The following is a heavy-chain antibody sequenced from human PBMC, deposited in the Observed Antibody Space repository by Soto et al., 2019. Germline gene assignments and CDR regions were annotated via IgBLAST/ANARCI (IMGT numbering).Heavy chain of an antibody. CDR3: ARLKSSVPPTYYYDSSGYDGYYGMDV. V-gene: IGHV5-51*01. CDR2: IYPGDSDT. D-gene: IGHD3-22*01. Sequence: PGESLKISCKGSGYSFTSYWVGWVRQMPGKGLEWMGIIYPGDSDTRYSPSFQGQVTISADKSISTAYLQWSSLKASDTAMYYCARLKSSVPPTYYYDSSGYDGYYGMDVWGQGTTVTVSS. CDR1: GYSFTSYW. J-gene: IGHJ6*02.